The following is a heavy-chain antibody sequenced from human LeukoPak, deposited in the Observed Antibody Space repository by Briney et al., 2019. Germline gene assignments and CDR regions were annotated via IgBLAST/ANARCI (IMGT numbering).Heavy chain of an antibody. Sequence: GGSLRLSCAASGFTFDDYAMGWVRQGPGKGLEWVCGIYWNGGSTGYADSVKGRFTISRDNAKSSLYLQMNSLRADDTAVYYCAKDISGGDCPDYWGQGTLVTVSS. CDR3: AKDISGGDCPDY. CDR1: GFTFDDYA. CDR2: IYWNGGST. D-gene: IGHD2-21*02. V-gene: IGHV3-20*04. J-gene: IGHJ4*02.